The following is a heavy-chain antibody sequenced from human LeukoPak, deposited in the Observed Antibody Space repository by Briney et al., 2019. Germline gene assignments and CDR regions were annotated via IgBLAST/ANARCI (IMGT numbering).Heavy chain of an antibody. CDR1: GGSISSYY. V-gene: IGHV4-59*01. CDR3: ARDIAAAGIFDY. Sequence: KPSETLSLTCTVSGGSISSYYWSWIRQPPGKGLEWIGYIYYSGSTNYNPSLKSRVTISVDMSKNQFSLKLSSVIAADTAVYYCARDIAAAGIFDYWGQGTLVTVSS. CDR2: IYYSGST. D-gene: IGHD6-13*01. J-gene: IGHJ4*02.